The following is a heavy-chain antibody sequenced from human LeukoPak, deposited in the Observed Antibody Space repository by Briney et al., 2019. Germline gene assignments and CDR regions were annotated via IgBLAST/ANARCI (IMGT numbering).Heavy chain of an antibody. D-gene: IGHD2-15*01. CDR3: ARGSGYCSGGSCYFFGLLDY. V-gene: IGHV4-34*01. Sequence: SETLSLTCAVYGGSFSGYYWSWIRQPPGKGLEWIGEINHSGSTNYNPSLKSRVTISVDTSKNQFSLMLSSVTAADTAVYYCARGSGYCSGGSCYFFGLLDYWGQGTLVTVSS. CDR2: INHSGST. J-gene: IGHJ4*02. CDR1: GGSFSGYY.